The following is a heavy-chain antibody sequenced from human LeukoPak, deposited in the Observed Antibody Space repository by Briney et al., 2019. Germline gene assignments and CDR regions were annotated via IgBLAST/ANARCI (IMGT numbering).Heavy chain of an antibody. CDR3: ARTPTYHGSATYLDY. CDR2: IYYSGNT. D-gene: IGHD3-10*01. Sequence: SETLSLTCTVSGGSISSYYWSWIRQPPGKGLEWIGYIYYSGNTNYNPSLKSRVTISVDTSKKQFSLNLRSVTAADTAVYYCARTPTYHGSATYLDYWGQGTLVTVSS. V-gene: IGHV4-59*01. CDR1: GGSISSYY. J-gene: IGHJ4*02.